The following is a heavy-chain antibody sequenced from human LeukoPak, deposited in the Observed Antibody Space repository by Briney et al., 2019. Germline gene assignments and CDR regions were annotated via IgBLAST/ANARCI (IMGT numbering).Heavy chain of an antibody. CDR1: GFTFSSYA. V-gene: IGHV3-30*04. CDR3: AREGIVGATVPYYFDY. J-gene: IGHJ4*02. CDR2: ISYDGSNK. D-gene: IGHD1-26*01. Sequence: GGSLRLSCAASGFTFSSYAMHWVRQAPGKGLEWVAVISYDGSNKYYADSVKGRFTISRDNSKNTLYLQMNSLRAEDTAVYYCAREGIVGATVPYYFDYWGQGTLITVSS.